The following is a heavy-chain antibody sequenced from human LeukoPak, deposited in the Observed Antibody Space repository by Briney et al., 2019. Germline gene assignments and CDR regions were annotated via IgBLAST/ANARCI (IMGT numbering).Heavy chain of an antibody. CDR1: GFTFGDYA. D-gene: IGHD6-13*01. CDR3: TRVGIAAAGSGDY. Sequence: GGSLRLSCTASGFTFGDYAMSRFRQAPGKGLEWVGFIRSKAYGGTTEYAASVKGIFTISRDDSKSIAYLQMNSLKTEDTAVYYCTRVGIAAAGSGDYWGQGTLVTVSS. V-gene: IGHV3-49*03. CDR2: IRSKAYGGTT. J-gene: IGHJ4*02.